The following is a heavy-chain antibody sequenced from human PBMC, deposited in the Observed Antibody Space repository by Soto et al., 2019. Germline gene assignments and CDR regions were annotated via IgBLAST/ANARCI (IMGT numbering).Heavy chain of an antibody. Sequence: SVKVSCKASGGTFSSYAISWVRQAPGQGLEWMGGIIPIFGTANYAQKFQGRVTITADESTSTAYMELSSLRSEDTAVYYCARGSPPQYYYDSSGYYFDYWGQGALVTVSS. CDR3: ARGSPPQYYYDSSGYYFDY. J-gene: IGHJ4*02. D-gene: IGHD3-22*01. CDR1: GGTFSSYA. V-gene: IGHV1-69*13. CDR2: IIPIFGTA.